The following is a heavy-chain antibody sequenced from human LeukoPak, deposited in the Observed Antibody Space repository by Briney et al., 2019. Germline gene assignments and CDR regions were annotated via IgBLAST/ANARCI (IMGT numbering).Heavy chain of an antibody. CDR3: ARFLKRQTYYYDSSGYYSFDY. D-gene: IGHD3-22*01. J-gene: IGHJ4*02. CDR1: GGSFSGYY. Sequence: SETLSLTCAVYGGSFSGYYWSWIRQPPGKGLEWIGEINHSGSTNYNPSLKSRVTISVDTSKNQFSLKLSSVTAADTAVYYCARFLKRQTYYYDSSGYYSFDYWGQGTLVTVSS. CDR2: INHSGST. V-gene: IGHV4-34*01.